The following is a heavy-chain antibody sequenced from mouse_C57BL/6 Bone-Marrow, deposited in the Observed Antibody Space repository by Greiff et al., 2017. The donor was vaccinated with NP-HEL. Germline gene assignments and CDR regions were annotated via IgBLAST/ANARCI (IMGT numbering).Heavy chain of an antibody. V-gene: IGHV3-6*01. D-gene: IGHD2-1*01. CDR2: ISYDGSN. J-gene: IGHJ4*01. CDR1: GYSITSGYY. Sequence: VQLKESGPGLVKPSQSLSLTCSVTGYSITSGYYWNWIRQFPGNKLEWMGYISYDGSNNYNPSLKNRISITRDTSKNQFFLKLNSVTTEDTATYYCARERDGNYVDYYAMDYWGQGTSVTVSS. CDR3: ARERDGNYVDYYAMDY.